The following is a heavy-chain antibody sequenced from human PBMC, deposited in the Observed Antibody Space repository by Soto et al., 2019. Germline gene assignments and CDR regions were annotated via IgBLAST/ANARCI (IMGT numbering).Heavy chain of an antibody. J-gene: IGHJ6*02. Sequence: GGSLRLSCAASGFTFSNYGMHCVRQAPGKGLEWVAIIWHDGNNKYYADSVRGRFIISRDNSKNRLYLQMNSLRAEDTAVYYCASDLVGASDSYGLDVWGQGTPVTVSS. CDR3: ASDLVGASDSYGLDV. D-gene: IGHD1-26*01. V-gene: IGHV3-33*01. CDR1: GFTFSNYG. CDR2: IWHDGNNK.